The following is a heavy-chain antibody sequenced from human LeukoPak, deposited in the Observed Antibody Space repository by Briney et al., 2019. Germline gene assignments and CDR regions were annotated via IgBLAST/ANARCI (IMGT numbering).Heavy chain of an antibody. CDR1: GFTFSSYG. CDR2: ISYDGSNK. J-gene: IGHJ6*02. Sequence: GGSLRLSCAASGFTFSSYGMHWVRQAPGKGLEWVAVISYDGSNKYYADSVKGRFTISRDNSKNTLYLQMNSLRAEDTAVYYCAKYSSSSNDYYGMDVWGQGTTVTVS. D-gene: IGHD6-6*01. CDR3: AKYSSSSNDYYGMDV. V-gene: IGHV3-30*18.